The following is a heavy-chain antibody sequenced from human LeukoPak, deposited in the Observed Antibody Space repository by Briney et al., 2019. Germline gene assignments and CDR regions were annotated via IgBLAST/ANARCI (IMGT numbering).Heavy chain of an antibody. V-gene: IGHV1-2*02. Sequence: ASVKVSCKASGYTFTGYYMHWVRQAPGQGLEWMGWINPNSGDTHYAQKFQGRVTMTEDTSTDTAYMELSSLRSEDTAVYYCATDLRSELEMEYWGQGTLVTVSS. CDR3: ATDLRSELEMEY. CDR2: INPNSGDT. D-gene: IGHD5-24*01. J-gene: IGHJ4*02. CDR1: GYTFTGYY.